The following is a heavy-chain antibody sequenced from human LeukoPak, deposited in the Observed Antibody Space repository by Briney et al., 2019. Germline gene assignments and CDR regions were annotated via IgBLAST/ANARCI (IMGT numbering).Heavy chain of an antibody. CDR2: IHYRGST. V-gene: IGHV4-34*01. Sequence: GSLRLSCAASGFTFSSYAMSWVRQAPGKGLEWIGEIHYRGSTTYKPSLRSRVTISRDTSANQFSLELSSVTAADTAVYYCVRGSSSSWYYFDSWGQGTLVTVSA. J-gene: IGHJ4*02. D-gene: IGHD6-13*01. CDR1: GFTFSSYA. CDR3: VRGSSSSWYYFDS.